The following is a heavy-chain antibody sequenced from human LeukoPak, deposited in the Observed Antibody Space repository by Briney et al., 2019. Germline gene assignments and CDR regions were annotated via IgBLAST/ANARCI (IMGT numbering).Heavy chain of an antibody. CDR2: ISGSSSTI. V-gene: IGHV3-48*01. J-gene: IGHJ4*02. Sequence: GGSLRLSRAASGFTFSSYSMNWVRQAPGKGLEWGSYISGSSSTIYYADSVKGRFTISRDNGKNTLYLQMNSLRAEDTAVYYCARGSTYYDSSGQVPFDYWGQGTLVTVSS. D-gene: IGHD3-22*01. CDR1: GFTFSSYS. CDR3: ARGSTYYDSSGQVPFDY.